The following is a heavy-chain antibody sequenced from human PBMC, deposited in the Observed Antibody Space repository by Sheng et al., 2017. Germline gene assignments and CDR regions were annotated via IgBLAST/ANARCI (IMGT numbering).Heavy chain of an antibody. Sequence: EVELVESGGGLVQPGGSLRLSCAASGLTPSRYWMNWVRQAPGKGLEWVANIKQDGSEKYYVDSVKGRFTISRDNAKNSLYLQMNSLRAEDTAVYYXAGTNSGSYWGQGTLVTVSS. CDR1: GLTPSRYW. CDR3: AGTNSGSY. D-gene: IGHD1-26*01. CDR2: IKQDGSEK. J-gene: IGHJ4*02. V-gene: IGHV3-7*01.